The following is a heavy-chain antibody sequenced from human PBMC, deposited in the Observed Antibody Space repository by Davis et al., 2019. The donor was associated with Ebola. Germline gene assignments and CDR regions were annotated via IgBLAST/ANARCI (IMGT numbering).Heavy chain of an antibody. CDR2: ISSSGSTI. Sequence: LSLTCAVYGGSFSGYYWSWIRQAPGKGLEWVSYISSSGSTIYYADSVKGRFTISRDNAKNSLYLQMNSLRAEDTAVYYCARQGTMVRGVTKYWYFDLWGRGTLVTVSS. V-gene: IGHV3-11*04. J-gene: IGHJ2*01. CDR3: ARQGTMVRGVTKYWYFDL. CDR1: GGSFSGYY. D-gene: IGHD3-10*01.